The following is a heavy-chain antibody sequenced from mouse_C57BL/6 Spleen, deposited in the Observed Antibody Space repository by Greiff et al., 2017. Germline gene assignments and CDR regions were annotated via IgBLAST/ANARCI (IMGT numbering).Heavy chain of an antibody. D-gene: IGHD2-12*01. CDR3: ARERDSNDVRYYAMDY. CDR2: IYPGSGST. V-gene: IGHV1-55*01. J-gene: IGHJ4*01. Sequence: VQLQQPGAELVKPGASVKMSCKASGYTFTSYWITWVKQRPGQGLEWIGDIYPGSGSTNYNEKFKSKATLTVDTSSSTAYMQLSSLTSEDSAVYYCARERDSNDVRYYAMDYWGQGASVTVSS. CDR1: GYTFTSYW.